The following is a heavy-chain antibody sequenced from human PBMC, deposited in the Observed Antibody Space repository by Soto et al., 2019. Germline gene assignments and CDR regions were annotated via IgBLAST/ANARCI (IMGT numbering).Heavy chain of an antibody. J-gene: IGHJ4*02. V-gene: IGHV4-4*02. CDR1: GGSISGSNW. D-gene: IGHD3-3*01. CDR2: VYHGGST. Sequence: SETLSLTCAVSGGSISGSNWWAWVRQTQGRGLEWIGQVYHGGSTNYNPSLKNRVTISVDKSKNHFSLSLTSVTAADTAVSFCAASVNYDFWRDGGRHYYFDYWGQGSLVTVSS. CDR3: AASVNYDFWRDGGRHYYFDY.